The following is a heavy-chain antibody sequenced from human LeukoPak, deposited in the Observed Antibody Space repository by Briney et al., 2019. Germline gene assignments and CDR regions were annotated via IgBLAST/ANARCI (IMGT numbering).Heavy chain of an antibody. J-gene: IGHJ4*02. Sequence: ASVKVSCKASGYTSSSYGITWVRQAPGQGLEWMGWISAYNGNTNYAQKLQGRVTMTTDTSTSTAYMELRSLRSDDTAVYYCARDGRYSSDWSPDFWGQGTLVTVSS. D-gene: IGHD6-19*01. V-gene: IGHV1-18*01. CDR2: ISAYNGNT. CDR1: GYTSSSYG. CDR3: ARDGRYSSDWSPDF.